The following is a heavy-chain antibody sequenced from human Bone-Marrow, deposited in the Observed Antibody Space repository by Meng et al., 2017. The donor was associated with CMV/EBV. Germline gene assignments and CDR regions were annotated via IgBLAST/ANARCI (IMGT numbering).Heavy chain of an antibody. CDR3: ARGFICSSASCSNFDY. CDR1: GVSISSTTW. V-gene: IGHV4-4*02. Sequence: SETLSLTCAVSGVSISSTTWWSWVRQSPGKGLEWIGEIYHSGSTNYNPSLMSRVTISVDKSKNQFSLKLRSVTAADTAVYFCARGFICSSASCSNFDYWGQGTLVTGSS. CDR2: IYHSGST. D-gene: IGHD2-2*01. J-gene: IGHJ4*02.